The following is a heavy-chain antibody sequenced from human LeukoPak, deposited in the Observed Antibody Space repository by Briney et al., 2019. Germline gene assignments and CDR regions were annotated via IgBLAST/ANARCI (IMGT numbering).Heavy chain of an antibody. CDR2: FKWDGIV. D-gene: IGHD2-2*01. CDR1: GFSFSTFS. J-gene: IGHJ3*02. V-gene: IGHV3-74*01. Sequence: GGSLRLSCAASGFSFSTFSMHWVRQVPGKGLVWVSRFKWDGIVSYADSVKGRFTISRDNAKNTVLLQMNSLRAEDTALYYCAGEDVPLFKDAFDIWGQGTMVTVPS. CDR3: AGEDVPLFKDAFDI.